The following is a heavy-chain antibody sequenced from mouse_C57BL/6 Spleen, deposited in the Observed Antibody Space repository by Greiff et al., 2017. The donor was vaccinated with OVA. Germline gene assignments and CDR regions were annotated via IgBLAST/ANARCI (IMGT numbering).Heavy chain of an antibody. V-gene: IGHV5-12*01. D-gene: IGHD1-1*01. CDR3: ARQDYGSRSAMDY. CDR2: ISTGGGST. J-gene: IGHJ4*01. Sequence: EVQGVESGGGLVQPGGSLKLSCAASGFTFSDYYMYWVRQTPEKRLEWVAYISTGGGSTYYPDTVKGRFTISRDNAKNTLYLQMSRLKSEDSAMDYCARQDYGSRSAMDYWGQGTSVTVSS. CDR1: GFTFSDYY.